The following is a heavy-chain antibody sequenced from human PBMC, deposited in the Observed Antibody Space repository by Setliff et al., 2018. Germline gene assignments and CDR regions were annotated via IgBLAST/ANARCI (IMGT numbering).Heavy chain of an antibody. CDR3: ARAPRLEWILPTFDY. J-gene: IGHJ4*02. Sequence: ASVKVSCKTSGYTFISYGLSWMRQAPGQGLEWMGWISAYTGKTDYAQNFQGRVTMTTDTSTNTAYLELRSLRYDDTAVYFCARAPRLEWILPTFDYWGQGTLVTVSS. CDR1: GYTFISYG. D-gene: IGHD3-3*01. V-gene: IGHV1-18*01. CDR2: ISAYTGKT.